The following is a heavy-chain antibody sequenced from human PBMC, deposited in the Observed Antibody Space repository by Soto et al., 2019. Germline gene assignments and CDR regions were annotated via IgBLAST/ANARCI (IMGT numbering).Heavy chain of an antibody. CDR2: MSYDGSDK. V-gene: IGHV3-30-3*01. CDR3: ARARLDTPALEY. CDR1: GFSFRSYA. D-gene: IGHD2-2*01. Sequence: QVQLVESGGGVIQPGRSLRLSCAASGFSFRSYAMHWVRQAPGKGLEWVADMSYDGSDKDYADSVKGRFTISRDNSTNTLYLQMSSLRAEDTAVYYCARARLDTPALEYWGQGTLVTVSS. J-gene: IGHJ4*02.